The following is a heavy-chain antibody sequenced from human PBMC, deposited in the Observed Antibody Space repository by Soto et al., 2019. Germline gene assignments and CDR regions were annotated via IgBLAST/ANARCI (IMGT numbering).Heavy chain of an antibody. J-gene: IGHJ6*02. CDR2: IYSGGST. V-gene: IGHV3-66*01. CDR3: ARDNNYYYGMDV. CDR1: GFTVSSNY. Sequence: VQLVESGGGLVQPGGSLRLSCAASGFTVSSNYMSWVRQAPGKGLEWVSLIYSGGSTYYADSVKGRFTISRDNSKNTLYLQMNSLRAEDTAVYYCARDNNYYYGMDVWGQGTTVTVSS.